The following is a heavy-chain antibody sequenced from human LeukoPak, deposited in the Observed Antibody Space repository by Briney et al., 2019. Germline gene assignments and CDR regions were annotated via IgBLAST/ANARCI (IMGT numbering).Heavy chain of an antibody. CDR1: GFTFRSYE. V-gene: IGHV3-48*01. CDR3: ARDLILWNIVAPRGAYYFDY. Sequence: GGSLRLSCAASGFTFRSYEMNWVRQAPGKGLEWVSYISSSSSTIYYADSVKGRFTISRDNAKNSLYLQMNSLRAEDTAVYYCARDLILWNIVAPRGAYYFDYWGQGTLVTVSS. J-gene: IGHJ4*02. D-gene: IGHD5-12*01. CDR2: ISSSSSTI.